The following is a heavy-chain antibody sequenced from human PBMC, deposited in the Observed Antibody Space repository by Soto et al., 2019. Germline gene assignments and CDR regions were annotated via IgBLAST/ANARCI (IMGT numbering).Heavy chain of an antibody. CDR1: GSTFRNFS. J-gene: IGHJ3*02. CDR2: ISASGHQT. V-gene: IGHV3-23*04. Sequence: EVQLVESGGGFVQPGGSLRLSCVDSGSTFRNFSMSWVRQAPEKGLEWVSGISASGHQTHYVDSVKGRFTISRDNAKKMLTLQMNSLRAEDTALYYCARDGYCSSTNCYTGAFDIWGLGTLVTVSS. D-gene: IGHD2-2*02. CDR3: ARDGYCSSTNCYTGAFDI.